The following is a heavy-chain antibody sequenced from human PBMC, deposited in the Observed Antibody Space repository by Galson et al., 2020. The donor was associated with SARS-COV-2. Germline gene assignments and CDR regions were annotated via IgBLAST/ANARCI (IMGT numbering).Heavy chain of an antibody. CDR1: GASVTGTTYY. J-gene: IGHJ4*02. CDR2: IYSSGSA. Sequence: SETLSLTCTVSGASVTGTTYYWNWIRQPAGNGLEWIWHIYSSGSANYNPSLNSRATISVDTSKSHFSLKLSSVTAADTAVYYCAGYDFWTASYSWGQGTLVTVSS. D-gene: IGHD3-3*01. V-gene: IGHV4-61*09. CDR3: AGYDFWTASYS.